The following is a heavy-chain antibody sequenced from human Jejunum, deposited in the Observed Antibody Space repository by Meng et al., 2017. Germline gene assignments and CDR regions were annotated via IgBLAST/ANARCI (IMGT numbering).Heavy chain of an antibody. Sequence: SETLSLTCTVSGGSISTNTFYWGWIRQPPGKGLEWIGSINYSGSTYYNPSLKSRVTMSVDSSKMQFSLRLTSVTAADTAGYYCARDSNINWFFFWGQGTLVTVSS. D-gene: IGHD4-11*01. CDR3: ARDSNINWFFF. CDR2: INYSGST. CDR1: GGSISTNTFY. V-gene: IGHV4-39*07. J-gene: IGHJ5*01.